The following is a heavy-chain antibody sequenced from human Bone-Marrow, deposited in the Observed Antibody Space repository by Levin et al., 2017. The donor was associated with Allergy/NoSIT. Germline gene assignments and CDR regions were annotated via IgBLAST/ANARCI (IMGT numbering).Heavy chain of an antibody. CDR2: IGTAGDT. CDR3: ARGGRIPRYDILTTSPLDY. V-gene: IGHV3-13*01. D-gene: IGHD3-9*01. J-gene: IGHJ4*02. CDR1: GFTFSSYD. Sequence: GGSLRLSCAASGFTFSSYDMHWVRQATGKGLEWVSAIGTAGDTYYPGSVKGRFTISRENAKNSLYLQMNSLRAGDTAVYYCARGGRIPRYDILTTSPLDYWGQGTLVTVSS.